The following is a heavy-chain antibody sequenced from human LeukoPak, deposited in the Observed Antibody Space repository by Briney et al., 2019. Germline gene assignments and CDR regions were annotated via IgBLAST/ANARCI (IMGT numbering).Heavy chain of an antibody. D-gene: IGHD3-9*01. Sequence: AGGSLRLSCAASGFTFSSYAMHWVRQAPGKGLEYVSAISSNGGSTYYANSVKGRFTISRDNSKNTLYLQMNSLRAEDTAVYYCARGRDYDILTGYYFDYWGQGTLVTVSS. J-gene: IGHJ4*02. CDR3: ARGRDYDILTGYYFDY. CDR1: GFTFSSYA. CDR2: ISSNGGST. V-gene: IGHV3-64*01.